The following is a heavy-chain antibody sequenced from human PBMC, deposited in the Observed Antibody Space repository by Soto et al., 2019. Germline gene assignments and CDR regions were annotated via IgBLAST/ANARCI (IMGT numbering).Heavy chain of an antibody. CDR1: GGSISSGSYS. CDR3: ARHTPAISISDH. V-gene: IGHV4-39*01. Sequence: SETLSLTCSVSGGSISSGSYSWGWIRQPPGKGLEWIGTIYYIGTPYYTPSLKSRLTISVDTSKNQLSLKLSSVTAADTAVYYCARHTPAISISDHWGQETLVXVSS. CDR2: IYYIGTP. D-gene: IGHD2-15*01. J-gene: IGHJ4*02.